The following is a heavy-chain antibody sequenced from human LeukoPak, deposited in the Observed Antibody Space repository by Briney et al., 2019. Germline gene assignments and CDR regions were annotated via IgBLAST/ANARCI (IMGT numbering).Heavy chain of an antibody. CDR3: AKAGVVVITPVDY. CDR2: IRYDGSNK. CDR1: AFTFSRYG. J-gene: IGHJ4*02. V-gene: IGHV3-30*02. D-gene: IGHD3-22*01. Sequence: GGSLRLSCAASAFTFSRYGMHWVRQAPGKVLEWVAFIRYDGSNKYYADSVKGRFTISRDNSKNTLYLQMNSLRAEDTAVYYCAKAGVVVITPVDYWGQGTLVTVSS.